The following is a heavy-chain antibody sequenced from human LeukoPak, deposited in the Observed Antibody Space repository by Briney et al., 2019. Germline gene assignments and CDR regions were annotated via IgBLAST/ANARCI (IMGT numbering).Heavy chain of an antibody. D-gene: IGHD5-18*01. Sequence: PSETLSLTCTVSGGSISSSSYYWGWIRQPPGKGLEWIGSIYYSGSTYYNPSLKSRVTISVDTSKNQFSLKLSSVTAADTAVYYCAAVDTAMVLGGYYFDYWGQGTLVTVSS. CDR1: GGSISSSSYY. CDR2: IYYSGST. CDR3: AAVDTAMVLGGYYFDY. V-gene: IGHV4-39*01. J-gene: IGHJ4*02.